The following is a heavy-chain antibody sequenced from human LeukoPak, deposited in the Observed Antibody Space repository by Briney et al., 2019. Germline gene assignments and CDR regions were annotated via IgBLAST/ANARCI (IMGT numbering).Heavy chain of an antibody. Sequence: SETLSLTCTVPGDSISPYSWSWVRQPAGKGLEWIGRIYASGYTDYDPSLRSRVTMSVDTSKNQFSLKLTSVTAADTSVFFCARNHIVTGTYFDSWGPGTLVTVSS. CDR1: GDSISPYS. CDR3: ARNHIVTGTYFDS. J-gene: IGHJ4*02. V-gene: IGHV4-4*07. D-gene: IGHD2-21*01. CDR2: IYASGYT.